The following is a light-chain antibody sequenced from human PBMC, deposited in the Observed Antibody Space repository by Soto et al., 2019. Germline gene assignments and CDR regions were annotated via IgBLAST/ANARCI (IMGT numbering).Light chain of an antibody. Sequence: QSARAQPASVSGSPGQSITMSCTGTSSDVGSYNLVSWYQQHPGKAPKLMIYEGSKRPSGVSNRFSGSKSGNTASLTISGLQAEDEADYYCCSYAGSSTYVFGTGTKLTVL. V-gene: IGLV2-23*01. CDR1: SSDVGSYNL. CDR2: EGS. CDR3: CSYAGSSTYV. J-gene: IGLJ1*01.